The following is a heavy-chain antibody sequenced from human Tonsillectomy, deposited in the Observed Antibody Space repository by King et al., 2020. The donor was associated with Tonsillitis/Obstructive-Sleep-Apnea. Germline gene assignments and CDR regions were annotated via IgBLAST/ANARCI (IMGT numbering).Heavy chain of an antibody. Sequence: VQLQESGPGLVKPSETLSLTCTVSGGSISSYYWSWIRQPPGKGLEWIGYIYYSGSTNYNPSLKSRVTISVDTSKNQFSLKLSSVTAADTAVYYCARHSPETTFWSGYYTYYFDYWGQGTLVTVSS. CDR2: IYYSGST. J-gene: IGHJ4*02. D-gene: IGHD3-3*01. CDR1: GGSISSYY. V-gene: IGHV4-59*08. CDR3: ARHSPETTFWSGYYTYYFDY.